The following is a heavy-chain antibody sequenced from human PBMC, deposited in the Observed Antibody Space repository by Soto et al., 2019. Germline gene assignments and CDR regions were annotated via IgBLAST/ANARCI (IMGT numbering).Heavy chain of an antibody. CDR2: IKQDGSEK. CDR1: GFTFSSYW. J-gene: IGHJ3*02. Sequence: GGSLRLSCAASGFTFSSYWMSWVRQAPGKGLEWVANIKQDGSEKYYVDSVKGRFTISRDNAKNSLYLQMNSLRAEDTAVYYCARDARNRWRTTVTTGEAFDIWGQGTMVTVSS. CDR3: ARDARNRWRTTVTTGEAFDI. V-gene: IGHV3-7*03. D-gene: IGHD4-17*01.